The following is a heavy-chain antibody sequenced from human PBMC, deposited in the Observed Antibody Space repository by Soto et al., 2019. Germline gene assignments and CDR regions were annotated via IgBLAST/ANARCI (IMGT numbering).Heavy chain of an antibody. Sequence: QVQLVQSGDEVQKPGASVKVSCKASGYIFVNYGIAWVRQAPGHGLVWMGWISPYTGNTHSATKVQGRLTMTTDTSTRTAYMDLGSLTSDDTAVYYCVMVDNYVTPTPQDVWGQGTTVTVSS. D-gene: IGHD3-16*01. CDR2: ISPYTGNT. CDR3: VMVDNYVTPTPQDV. CDR1: GYIFVNYG. V-gene: IGHV1-18*01. J-gene: IGHJ6*02.